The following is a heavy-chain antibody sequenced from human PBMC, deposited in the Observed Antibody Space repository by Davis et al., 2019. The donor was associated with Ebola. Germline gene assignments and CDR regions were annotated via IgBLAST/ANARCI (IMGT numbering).Heavy chain of an antibody. J-gene: IGHJ6*02. D-gene: IGHD2-2*01. Sequence: PSETLSLTCTVSDASVTSHYWNWVRQPPGKGLEWIGLIYDGVRTNYRPSLKSRVTISVDTSKNQFSLKLSSVTAADTAVYYCAIFTWCSSTSCYYYYGMDVWGQGTTVTVSS. CDR1: DASVTSHY. CDR3: AIFTWCSSTSCYYYYGMDV. V-gene: IGHV4-59*02. CDR2: IYDGVRT.